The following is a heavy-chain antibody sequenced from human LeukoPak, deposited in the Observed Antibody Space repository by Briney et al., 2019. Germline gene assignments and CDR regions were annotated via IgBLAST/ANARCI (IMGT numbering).Heavy chain of an antibody. D-gene: IGHD3-22*01. CDR2: ISSSGGTI. Sequence: TGGSLRLSCAASGFTFSSYEMNWVRQAPGKGLEWVSYISSSGGTIYFADSVKGRFTITRDNAKNSLYLQMNSLRDEDTAVYYCARGITMIVQKINAMDVWGQGTTVTVSS. CDR3: ARGITMIVQKINAMDV. V-gene: IGHV3-48*03. CDR1: GFTFSSYE. J-gene: IGHJ6*02.